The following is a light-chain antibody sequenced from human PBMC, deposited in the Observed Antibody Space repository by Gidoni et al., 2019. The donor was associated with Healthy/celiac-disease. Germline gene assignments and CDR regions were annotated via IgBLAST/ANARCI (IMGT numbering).Light chain of an antibody. J-gene: IGKJ4*01. CDR2: GAS. CDR3: QKYHNWPT. CDR1: QSDSSN. Sequence: EIVMTHPPATLPVSPGERATPTCRDSQSDSSNLAWYQQKPAQAPRLLIYGASPRATGIQARFSGSGSGKEFTITISSLESEDFAVYYSQKYHNWPTFGGXTKVEIK. V-gene: IGKV3-15*01.